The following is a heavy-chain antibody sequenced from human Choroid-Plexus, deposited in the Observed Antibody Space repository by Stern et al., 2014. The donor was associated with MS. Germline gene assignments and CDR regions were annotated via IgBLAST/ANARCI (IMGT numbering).Heavy chain of an antibody. Sequence: VQLVESGGGVVQPGRPLRLSCVASGFTFGSCAMHWVRQAPGKGLEGVAGISYDGGNKYYADSVKGRFTISRDNSQNTLYMQMSSLRPEDTAVYYCAKDRQYLTYFFDHWGQGSLVTVSS. V-gene: IGHV3-30*18. D-gene: IGHD2/OR15-2a*01. CDR2: ISYDGGNK. CDR1: GFTFGSCA. J-gene: IGHJ5*02. CDR3: AKDRQYLTYFFDH.